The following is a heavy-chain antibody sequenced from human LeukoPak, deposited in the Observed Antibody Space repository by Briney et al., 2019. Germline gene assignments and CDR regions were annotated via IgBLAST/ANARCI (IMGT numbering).Heavy chain of an antibody. V-gene: IGHV3-48*01. J-gene: IGHJ4*02. D-gene: IGHD1-26*01. Sequence: PGGSLRLSCAASGFTFSSYSMNWVRQAPGKGLEWVSYISSSSSTIYYADSVKGRFTISRDNAKNSLYLQMNSLRAEDTAVYYCARERGRSGSRGPREIGYWGQGILVTVSS. CDR2: ISSSSSTI. CDR1: GFTFSSYS. CDR3: ARERGRSGSRGPREIGY.